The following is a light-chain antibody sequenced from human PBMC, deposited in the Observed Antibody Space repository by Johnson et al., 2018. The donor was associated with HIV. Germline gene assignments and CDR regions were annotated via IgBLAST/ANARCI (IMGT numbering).Light chain of an antibody. Sequence: QYMLTQPPSVSAAPGQKVTISCSGSSSNIGNSYVSWFQQLPGTAPKLLIYENTKRPSGIPDRFSGSKSGTSATLGITGLQTGDEADYYCGTWDTSLSAGGVFGTGTKVTVL. CDR3: GTWDTSLSAGGV. J-gene: IGLJ1*01. CDR2: ENT. V-gene: IGLV1-51*02. CDR1: SSNIGNSY.